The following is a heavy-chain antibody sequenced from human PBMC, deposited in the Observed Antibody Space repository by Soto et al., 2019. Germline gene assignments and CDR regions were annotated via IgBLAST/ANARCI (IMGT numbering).Heavy chain of an antibody. CDR1: GGTFSSYA. D-gene: IGHD2-21*01. J-gene: IGHJ4*02. CDR2: IIPIFGTA. V-gene: IGHV1-69*01. Sequence: QVQLVQSGAEVKKPGSSVTVSCKASGGTFSSYAISWVRQAPGQGLEWMGWIIPIFGTANYAQKFQGRVTITADESTSTAYMELSSLRSEDTAVYYCARVGTCGGDCDYWGQGTLVTVSS. CDR3: ARVGTCGGDCDY.